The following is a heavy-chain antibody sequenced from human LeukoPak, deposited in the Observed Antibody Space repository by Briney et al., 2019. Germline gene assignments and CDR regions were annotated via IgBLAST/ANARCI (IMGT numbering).Heavy chain of an antibody. Sequence: SETLSLTCTVSGGSISSYYWSWLRQPPGKGLEWIGRIYTSGSTNYNPSLKSRVTISVDTSKNQFSLKLSSVTAADTAVYYCARERSHNDFWSGYSTGAFDIWGQGTMVTVSS. CDR2: IYTSGST. CDR1: GGSISSYY. V-gene: IGHV4-4*08. J-gene: IGHJ3*02. CDR3: ARERSHNDFWSGYSTGAFDI. D-gene: IGHD3-3*01.